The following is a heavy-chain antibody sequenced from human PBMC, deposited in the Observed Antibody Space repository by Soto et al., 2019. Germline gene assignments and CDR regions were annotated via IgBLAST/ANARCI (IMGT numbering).Heavy chain of an antibody. CDR1: GFTVSSNY. D-gene: IGHD5-18*01. Sequence: EVQLVESGGGLIQPGGSPRLSCAASGFTVSSNYMTWVRQAPGKGLEWVSFIYSGGRTYYADSVKGRFTISRDNSKNTLYLQMNSLRAEATAVYYCARGIPRGYSYGSYYFDYWGQGTLVTVSS. V-gene: IGHV3-53*01. CDR3: ARGIPRGYSYGSYYFDY. J-gene: IGHJ4*02. CDR2: IYSGGRT.